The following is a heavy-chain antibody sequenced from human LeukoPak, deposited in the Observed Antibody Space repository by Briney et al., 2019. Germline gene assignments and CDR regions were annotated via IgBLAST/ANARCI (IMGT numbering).Heavy chain of an antibody. CDR1: GFTFSSYA. CDR3: ARDLRDYYGSGSYKAFDY. CDR2: ISYDGSNK. V-gene: IGHV3-30-3*01. D-gene: IGHD3-10*01. J-gene: IGHJ4*02. Sequence: QSGGSLRLSCAASGFTFSSYAMPWVRQAPGKGLEWVAVISYDGSNKYYADSVKGRFTISRDNSKNTLYLQMNSLRAEDTAVYYCARDLRDYYGSGSYKAFDYWGQGTLVTVSS.